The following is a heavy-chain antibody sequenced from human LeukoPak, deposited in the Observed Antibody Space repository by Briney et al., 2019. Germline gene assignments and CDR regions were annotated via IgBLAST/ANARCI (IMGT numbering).Heavy chain of an antibody. CDR2: ISHDGTNK. CDR3: AKAWDTVHMGPGYLHY. Sequence: PGGSLRLSCAASGFTFSSYGIHWVRQAPGKGLEWVAVISHDGTNKYYEDSVKGRFTISRDNSNNTLSLLMNSLRAEDTAVDYCAKAWDTVHMGPGYLHYWGPGTPVTVSS. V-gene: IGHV3-30*18. J-gene: IGHJ4*02. D-gene: IGHD5-18*01. CDR1: GFTFSSYG.